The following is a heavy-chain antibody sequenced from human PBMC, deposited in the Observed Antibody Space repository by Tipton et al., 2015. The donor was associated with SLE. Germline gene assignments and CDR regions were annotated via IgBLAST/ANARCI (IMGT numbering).Heavy chain of an antibody. CDR1: GFSISGTYY. CDR2: INHSGST. CDR3: AGALVPPGSRTLSDY. D-gene: IGHD2-2*01. Sequence: LTCAVSGFSISGTYYWGWIRQSAGKGLEWIGEINHSGSTTNNPSLRSRVTMSVDTSKNQFSLNLSAVTAADTAIYYCAGALVPPGSRTLSDYWGQGTLVTVSS. J-gene: IGHJ4*02. V-gene: IGHV4-38-2*01.